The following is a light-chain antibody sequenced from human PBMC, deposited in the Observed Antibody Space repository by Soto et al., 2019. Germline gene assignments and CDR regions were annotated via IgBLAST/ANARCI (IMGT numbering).Light chain of an antibody. Sequence: QSALTQPASVSGSPGQSITISCTGTSSDVGGYNYVSWYQQHPGKAPKLMIYEVTYRPSGVSNRFSGSKSGNTASLSIYGLQAEDEADYYCSSYTSSSTPDVFGTGTKVTVL. CDR2: EVT. V-gene: IGLV2-14*01. CDR3: SSYTSSSTPDV. J-gene: IGLJ1*01. CDR1: SSDVGGYNY.